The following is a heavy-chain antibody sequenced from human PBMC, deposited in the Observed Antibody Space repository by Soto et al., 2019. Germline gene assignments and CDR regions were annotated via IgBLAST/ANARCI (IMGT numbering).Heavy chain of an antibody. J-gene: IGHJ4*02. CDR1: GFTFSSYA. CDR2: ISGSGGST. Sequence: EVQLLESGGGLVQPGGSLRLSCAASGFTFSSYAMSWVRQAPGKGLEWVSAISGSGGSTYYADSVKGRFTISRDNSKNTLYLQMNSLRAEDTAVYYCAKDASPVAAKGLYFDYWGQGTLVTVSS. V-gene: IGHV3-23*01. CDR3: AKDASPVAAKGLYFDY. D-gene: IGHD5-12*01.